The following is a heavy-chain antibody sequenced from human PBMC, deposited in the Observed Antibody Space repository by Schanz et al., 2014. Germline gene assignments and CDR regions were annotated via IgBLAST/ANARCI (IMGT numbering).Heavy chain of an antibody. J-gene: IGHJ4*02. CDR3: ARPRFDYGEVDY. CDR1: GFTFSSYA. V-gene: IGHV3-33*08. D-gene: IGHD4-17*01. Sequence: QVQLVESGGGVVQPGRSLRLSCAASGFTFSSYAMHWVRQAPGKGLEWVAVIWNNGVTKYYADSVRGRFTISRDRFQNALYLRRSSLRAEDTAVYYCARPRFDYGEVDYWGQGTLVTVSS. CDR2: IWNNGVTK.